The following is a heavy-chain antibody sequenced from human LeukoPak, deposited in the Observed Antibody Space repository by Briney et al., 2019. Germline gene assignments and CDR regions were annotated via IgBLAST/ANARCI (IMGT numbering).Heavy chain of an antibody. D-gene: IGHD2-2*02. J-gene: IGHJ6*03. CDR2: IYTSGST. Sequence: SETLSLTCTVSGGSISSYYWSWIRQPAGKGLEWIGRIYTSGSTNYNPSLKSRVTMSVDTSKNQFSLKLSSVTAADTAVYYCAGRHCSSTSCYTLYYYYMDVWGKGATVTVSS. V-gene: IGHV4-4*07. CDR1: GGSISSYY. CDR3: AGRHCSSTSCYTLYYYYMDV.